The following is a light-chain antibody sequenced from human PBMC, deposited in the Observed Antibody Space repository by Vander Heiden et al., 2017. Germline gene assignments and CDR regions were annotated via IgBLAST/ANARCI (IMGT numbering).Light chain of an antibody. CDR3: QQSYNIPPWT. V-gene: IGKV1-39*01. J-gene: IGKJ1*01. CDR2: NAS. CDR1: QTIGIS. Sequence: DIQMTQSPFSLSASVGDRVTITCRASQTIGISLNWYQLKPGKAPKLLIYNASNVQSGVPSGLSGSGSGTEFSLTVSSLQPEDFATYYCQQSYNIPPWTFGQGTKVEIK.